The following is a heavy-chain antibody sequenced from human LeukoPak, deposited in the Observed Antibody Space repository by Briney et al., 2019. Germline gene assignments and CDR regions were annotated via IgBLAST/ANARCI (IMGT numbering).Heavy chain of an antibody. CDR3: ARDPGQWPPMYYFDY. Sequence: SETLSLACAVSGYSISSGSYWCWIRQPPGKGLEWIWNLYHSGSTYYTPSLKSRVTISGDTSKIQFSLKLSSVTAADTAVYYCARDPGQWPPMYYFDYWGQGTLVTVSS. V-gene: IGHV4-38-2*02. CDR1: GYSISSGSY. J-gene: IGHJ4*02. D-gene: IGHD6-19*01. CDR2: LYHSGST.